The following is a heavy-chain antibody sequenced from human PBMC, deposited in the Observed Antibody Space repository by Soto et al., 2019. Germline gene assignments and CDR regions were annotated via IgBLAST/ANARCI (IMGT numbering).Heavy chain of an antibody. D-gene: IGHD6-6*01. CDR3: ARENSRISPRLFQH. CDR2: ISPGGTNQ. Sequence: EGSLKLSSVASGCSFSDYAMRWARQAPGKGLEWVALISPGGTNQYYADSAKGRFTISRDNSKNTLYLQMNSLRPEDTGLYYCARENSRISPRLFQHWGHGTLVTVSS. J-gene: IGHJ1*01. V-gene: IGHV3-30-3*01. CDR1: GCSFSDYA.